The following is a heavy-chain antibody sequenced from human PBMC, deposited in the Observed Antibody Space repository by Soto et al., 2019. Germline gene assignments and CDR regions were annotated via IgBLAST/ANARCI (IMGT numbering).Heavy chain of an antibody. J-gene: IGHJ5*02. Sequence: GGSLRLSCAASGFAFSTYAMSWVRQAPGKGLECISLISGTGVPTLYAESVKGRFSVSRDDSKDTLFLEMNNLRVDDTAIYYCAKSFCSSSSCFFLWVDPWGPGTLVTVSS. CDR1: GFAFSTYA. CDR2: ISGTGVPT. V-gene: IGHV3-23*01. CDR3: AKSFCSSSSCFFLWVDP. D-gene: IGHD2-2*01.